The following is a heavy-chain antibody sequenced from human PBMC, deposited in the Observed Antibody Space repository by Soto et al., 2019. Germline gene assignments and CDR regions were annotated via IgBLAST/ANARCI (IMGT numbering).Heavy chain of an antibody. J-gene: IGHJ5*02. CDR1: GYTFTSYG. CDR3: ARDMSPRSSRHRGPLDP. V-gene: IGHV1-18*01. D-gene: IGHD3-16*01. CDR2: ISAYNGNT. Sequence: ASVKVSCKASGYTFTSYGISWVRQAPGQGLEWMGWISAYNGNTNYAQKLQGRVTMTTDTSTSTAYMELRSLRSDDTAVYYCARDMSPRSSRHRGPLDPWGQGTLVTVSS.